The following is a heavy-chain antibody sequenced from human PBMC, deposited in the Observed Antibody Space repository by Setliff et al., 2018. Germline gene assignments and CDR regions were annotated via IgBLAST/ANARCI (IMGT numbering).Heavy chain of an antibody. V-gene: IGHV1-18*01. CDR3: ARETRGTSIDY. CDR1: GGTFSSYA. J-gene: IGHJ4*02. D-gene: IGHD1-1*01. Sequence: ASVKVSCKASGGTFSSYAISWVRQAPGQGLEWMGGISAYNGNTNYAQKLQGRVTMTTDTSTSTAYMELRSLRSDDTAVYYCARETRGTSIDYWGQGTLVTVSS. CDR2: ISAYNGNT.